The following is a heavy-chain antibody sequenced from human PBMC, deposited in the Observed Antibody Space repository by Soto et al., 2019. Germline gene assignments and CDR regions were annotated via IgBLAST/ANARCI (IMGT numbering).Heavy chain of an antibody. CDR3: AKDMKWGGMTTIHYFDS. Sequence: EVQLVESGGGLVQPGRSLRLSCAASGFTVDDYAMLWVRQAPGKGLEWVSGISWNSETIDYADSVKGRFTISRDNAKSSLFLQMNSLRPDDTALYYCAKDMKWGGMTTIHYFDSWGQGTLVTVSS. J-gene: IGHJ4*02. CDR1: GFTVDDYA. V-gene: IGHV3-9*01. D-gene: IGHD4-17*01. CDR2: ISWNSETI.